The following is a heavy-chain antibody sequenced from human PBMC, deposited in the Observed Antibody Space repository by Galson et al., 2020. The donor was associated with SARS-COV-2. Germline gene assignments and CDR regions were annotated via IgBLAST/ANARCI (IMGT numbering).Heavy chain of an antibody. CDR2: ISYDGSNK. J-gene: IGHJ4*02. CDR1: GFTFSSYA. V-gene: IGHV3-30-3*01. Sequence: GESLKISCAASGFTFSSYATHWVRQAPGKGLEWVAVISYDGSNKYYADSVKGRFTISRDNSKNTLYLQMNSLRAEDTAVYYCASALLWFGGLDYWGQGTLVTVSS. CDR3: ASALLWFGGLDY. D-gene: IGHD3-10*01.